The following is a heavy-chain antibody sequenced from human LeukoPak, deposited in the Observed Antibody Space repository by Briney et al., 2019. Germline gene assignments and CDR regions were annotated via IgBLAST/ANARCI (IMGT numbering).Heavy chain of an antibody. D-gene: IGHD3-3*01. CDR3: AKVGDDFWSGYYTGDIDY. CDR2: ISSSGSTI. CDR1: GFTFSDYY. V-gene: IGHV3-11*01. Sequence: GGSLRLSCAASGFTFSDYYMSWIRQAPGKGLEWVSYISSSGSTIYYADSVKGRFTISRDNAKNSLYLQMNSLRAEDTAVYYCAKVGDDFWSGYYTGDIDYWGQGTLVTVSS. J-gene: IGHJ4*02.